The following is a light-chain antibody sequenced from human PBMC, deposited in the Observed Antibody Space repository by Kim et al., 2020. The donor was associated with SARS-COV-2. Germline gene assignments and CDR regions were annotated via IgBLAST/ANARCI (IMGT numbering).Light chain of an antibody. V-gene: IGLV2-14*03. CDR2: DVS. CDR1: TSDIGGYNF. Sequence: QSALTQPASVSGSPGQSITVSCTGTTSDIGGYNFVSWYQQHPAKAPKVMIYDVSNRPSGVSNRFSGSKSGNTATLTISGLQAEDEADYYCCSYTSSRTLVFGGGTQLTVL. CDR3: CSYTSSRTLV. J-gene: IGLJ3*02.